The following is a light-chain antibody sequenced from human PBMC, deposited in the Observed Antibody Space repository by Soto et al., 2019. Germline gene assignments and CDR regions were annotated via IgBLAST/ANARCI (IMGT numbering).Light chain of an antibody. Sequence: QSVLTQPPSASGTRGQRVTLSCSGSSSNIGSNTVNWYQQLPGAAPKLLIYTNNQRPSGVPDRFSGSKSGTSASLAIRGLQSEDEADYYCAAWDDSRIGYVFGTGTKVTVL. CDR2: TNN. CDR3: AAWDDSRIGYV. J-gene: IGLJ1*01. V-gene: IGLV1-44*01. CDR1: SSNIGSNT.